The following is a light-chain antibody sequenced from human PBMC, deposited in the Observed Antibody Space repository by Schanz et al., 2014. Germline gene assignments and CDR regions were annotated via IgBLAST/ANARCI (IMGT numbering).Light chain of an antibody. CDR3: QQYGSSPIT. Sequence: EVVLTQSPGSLSLSPGERGTLSCRASQSVSSIYLAWYQQKPGQAPRLLIYGASRRATGIPDRFSGSGSGTDFTLTISRLEPGDLAVFYCQQYGSSPITFGQGTRLEI. V-gene: IGKV3-20*01. CDR1: QSVSSIY. J-gene: IGKJ5*01. CDR2: GAS.